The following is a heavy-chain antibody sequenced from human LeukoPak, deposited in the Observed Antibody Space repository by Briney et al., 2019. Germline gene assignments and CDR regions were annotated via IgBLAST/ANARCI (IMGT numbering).Heavy chain of an antibody. CDR3: AREALITMIVVVAPSVNWFDP. Sequence: ASVTVSFKASGYTFNTYGITWVRQAPGQGLEWMGWISGYNGKTKYAQKLQDRVTMTTDTSTTTAYMELSSLRSEDTAVYYCAREALITMIVVVAPSVNWFDPWGQGTLVTVSS. CDR1: GYTFNTYG. D-gene: IGHD3-22*01. J-gene: IGHJ5*02. CDR2: ISGYNGKT. V-gene: IGHV1-18*01.